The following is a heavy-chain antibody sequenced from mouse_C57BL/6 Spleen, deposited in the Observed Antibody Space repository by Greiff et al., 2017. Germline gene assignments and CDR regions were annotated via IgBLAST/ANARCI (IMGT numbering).Heavy chain of an antibody. D-gene: IGHD2-1*01. V-gene: IGHV5-17*01. CDR1: GFTFSDYG. J-gene: IGHJ4*01. Sequence: EVQLQESGGGLVKPGGSLKLSCAASGFTFSDYGMHWVRQAPEKGLEWVAYISSGSSTIYYADTVKGRFTISRDNAKNTLFLQMTSQRSEDTAMYYCATPGNFYAMDYWGQGTSVTVSS. CDR2: ISSGSSTI. CDR3: ATPGNFYAMDY.